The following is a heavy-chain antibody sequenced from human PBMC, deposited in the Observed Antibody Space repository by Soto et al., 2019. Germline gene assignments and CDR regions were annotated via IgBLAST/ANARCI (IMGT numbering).Heavy chain of an antibody. D-gene: IGHD5-18*01. CDR2: IYYSGST. V-gene: IGHV4-31*03. Sequence: SETLSLTCTVSGGSISSGGYYWSWIRQHPGKGLEWIGYIYYSGSTYYNPSLKSRVTISVDTSKNQFSLKLSSVTAADTAVYYCARDEADSYGLFDYWGQGTLVTVSS. J-gene: IGHJ4*02. CDR3: ARDEADSYGLFDY. CDR1: GGSISSGGYY.